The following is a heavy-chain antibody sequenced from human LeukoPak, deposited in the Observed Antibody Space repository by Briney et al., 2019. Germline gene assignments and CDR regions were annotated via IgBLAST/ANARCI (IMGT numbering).Heavy chain of an antibody. CDR2: IYYSGST. D-gene: IGHD3-22*01. Sequence: SETLSLTCTVSGGSISSYYWSWIRQPPGKGLEWIGYIYYSGSTNYNPSLKSRVTISVDTSKNQFSLKLSSVTAADTAVYYCARGLSNYYYDNPYYFDYWGRGTLVTVSS. CDR3: ARGLSNYYYDNPYYFDY. CDR1: GGSISSYY. J-gene: IGHJ4*02. V-gene: IGHV4-59*01.